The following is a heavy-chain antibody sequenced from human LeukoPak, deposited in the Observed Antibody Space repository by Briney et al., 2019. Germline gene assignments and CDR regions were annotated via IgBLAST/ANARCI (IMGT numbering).Heavy chain of an antibody. CDR1: GYTFTGYY. J-gene: IGHJ4*02. D-gene: IGHD3-10*01. CDR3: ARDIISPGFGELFHDY. V-gene: IGHV1-2*02. Sequence: ASVKVSCKASGYTFTGYYMHWVRQAPGQGLEWMGWINPNSGGTNYAQKFQGRVTMTRDTSISTAYMELSRLRSDDTAVYYCARDIISPGFGELFHDYWGQGTLVTVSS. CDR2: INPNSGGT.